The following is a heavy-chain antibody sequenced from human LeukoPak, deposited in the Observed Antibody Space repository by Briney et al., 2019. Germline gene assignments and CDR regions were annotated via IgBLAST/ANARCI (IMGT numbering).Heavy chain of an antibody. Sequence: GASVKVSCKASGYTFTGYYMHWARQAPGQGLEWMGWINPNSGGTNYAQKFQGRVTMTRDTSISTAYMELSRLRSDDTAVYYCARAWDIVVVPAAPFDYWGQGTLVTVSS. CDR1: GYTFTGYY. CDR3: ARAWDIVVVPAAPFDY. V-gene: IGHV1-2*02. J-gene: IGHJ4*02. D-gene: IGHD2-2*01. CDR2: INPNSGGT.